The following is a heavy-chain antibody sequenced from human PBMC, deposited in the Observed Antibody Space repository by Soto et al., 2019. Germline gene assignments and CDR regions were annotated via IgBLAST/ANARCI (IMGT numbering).Heavy chain of an antibody. V-gene: IGHV1-69*01. CDR1: GGTFSSYA. Sequence: QVQLVQSGAEVKKPGSSVKVSCKASGGTFSSYAISWVRQAPGQGLEWMGGIIPIFGTANYAQKFQGRVTITADESTSTAYMELSSLRSEDTAVYYCARDQEYVWGSETSNEYGMDVWGQGTTVTVSS. J-gene: IGHJ6*02. CDR3: ARDQEYVWGSETSNEYGMDV. CDR2: IIPIFGTA. D-gene: IGHD3-16*01.